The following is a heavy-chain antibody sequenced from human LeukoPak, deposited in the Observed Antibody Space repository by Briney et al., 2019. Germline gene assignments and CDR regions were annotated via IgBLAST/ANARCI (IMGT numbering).Heavy chain of an antibody. Sequence: GGSLRLSCPASGFTFSSFAMSWVRQAPGKGLEWVSAISGSGGAPYYADSVRGRFTIPRDNSKNTLYLQMNSLRAEDTAVYYCAKAGDSSGYYYHYDFWGQGTLVTVSS. V-gene: IGHV3-23*01. D-gene: IGHD3-22*01. CDR3: AKAGDSSGYYYHYDF. J-gene: IGHJ4*02. CDR2: ISGSGGAP. CDR1: GFTFSSFA.